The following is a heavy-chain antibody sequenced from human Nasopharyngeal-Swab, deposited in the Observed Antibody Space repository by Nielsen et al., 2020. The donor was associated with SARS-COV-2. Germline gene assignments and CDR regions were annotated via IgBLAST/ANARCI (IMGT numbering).Heavy chain of an antibody. Sequence: SETLSLTCTVSGGSISSYYWSWIRQPPGKGLEWIGYIYYSGSTNYNPSLKSRVTISVDTSKNQFSLKLSSVTAADTAVYYCARLGGYDILTGFPRRDNWFDPWGQGTLVTVSS. D-gene: IGHD3-9*01. CDR3: ARLGGYDILTGFPRRDNWFDP. CDR2: IYYSGST. CDR1: GGSISSYY. V-gene: IGHV4-59*08. J-gene: IGHJ5*02.